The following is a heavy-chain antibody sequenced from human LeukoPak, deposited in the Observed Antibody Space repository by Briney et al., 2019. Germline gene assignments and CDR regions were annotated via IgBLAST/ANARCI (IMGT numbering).Heavy chain of an antibody. CDR1: GYTFSSYG. D-gene: IGHD3-9*01. CDR2: ISAYNGNT. Sequence: ASVKVSCKASGYTFSSYGITWVRQAPGQGLEWMGWISAYNGNTNYARKLQGRVTMSTEKSTSTAYMERRSLRSDDTAVYYCARDLKYNILTGFRSSFGFDPWGQGTLVTVSS. V-gene: IGHV1-18*01. J-gene: IGHJ5*02. CDR3: ARDLKYNILTGFRSSFGFDP.